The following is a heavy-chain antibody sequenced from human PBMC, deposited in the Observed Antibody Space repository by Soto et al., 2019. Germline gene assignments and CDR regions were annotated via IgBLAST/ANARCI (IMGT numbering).Heavy chain of an antibody. CDR2: ISGSGGST. CDR1: GFTFSFYA. D-gene: IGHD3-22*01. CDR3: SIVIVRTSYSDRSGYYFKY. Sequence: GGSLRLSCAASGFTFSFYAMTWVRQAPGKGLEWVSIISGSGGSTLYADSVKGRFTISRDNSKNTLYLQMNSLRPEDTAIYYCSIVIVRTSYSDRSGYYFKYWGQGTLVTVSS. V-gene: IGHV3-23*01. J-gene: IGHJ4*02.